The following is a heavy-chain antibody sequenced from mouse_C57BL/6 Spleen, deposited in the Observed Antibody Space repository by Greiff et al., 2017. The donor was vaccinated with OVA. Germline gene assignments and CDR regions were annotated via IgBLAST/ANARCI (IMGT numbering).Heavy chain of an antibody. D-gene: IGHD2-4*01. CDR3: ARGDYDTWYFDV. CDR2: IYPGSGST. V-gene: IGHV1-55*01. J-gene: IGHJ1*03. Sequence: VQLQQPGAELVKPGASVKMSCKASGYTFTSYWITWVKQRPGQGLEWIGDIYPGSGSTNYNEKFKSKATLTVDTSSSTAYMQLSSLTSEDSAVYYCARGDYDTWYFDVWGTGTTVTVSS. CDR1: GYTFTSYW.